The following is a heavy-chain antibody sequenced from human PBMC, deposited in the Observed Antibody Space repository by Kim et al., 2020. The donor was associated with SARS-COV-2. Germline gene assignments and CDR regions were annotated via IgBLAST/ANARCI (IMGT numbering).Heavy chain of an antibody. CDR1: GGSFIDYY. CDR2: INHSGST. CDR3: AGGKDVASGRSGGMDA. D-gene: IGHD3-10*01. J-gene: IGHJ6*02. Sequence: SETLSLTCAVYGGSFIDYYWSWIRQPPGKGLEWIGEINHSGSTNYNPSFRSRVIISVETSKNQFSLKLSSVTAADTAVYYFAGGKDVASGRSGGMDAWG. V-gene: IGHV4-34*01.